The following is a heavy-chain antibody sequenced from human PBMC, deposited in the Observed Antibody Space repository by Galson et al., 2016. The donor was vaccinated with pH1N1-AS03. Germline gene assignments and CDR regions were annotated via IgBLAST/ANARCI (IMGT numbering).Heavy chain of an antibody. D-gene: IGHD3-22*01. CDR3: ARPASDSSVYSVFDF. CDR1: GGTFSSSA. Sequence: SVKVSCKASGGTFSSSAISWLRQAPGQGLEWMGGILPGLGSATYAQNLQGRVTMTADESTTTAYMELRSLRSDDTAVYYCARPASDSSVYSVFDFWGQGTPLTVSS. CDR2: ILPGLGSA. V-gene: IGHV1-69*13. J-gene: IGHJ4*02.